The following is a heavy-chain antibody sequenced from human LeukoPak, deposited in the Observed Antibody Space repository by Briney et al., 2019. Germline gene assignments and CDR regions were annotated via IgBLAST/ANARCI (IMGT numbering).Heavy chain of an antibody. CDR3: ARDSVELKRRNWFDP. D-gene: IGHD1-1*01. CDR2: INPSGRSA. Sequence: GASVKLSCKASPYTFNKYYIHWVRQAPGQGLEWMGVINPSGRSASYAQRFQGRVTMTRDTSTSTVYMDLSSLTSEDTAVYYCARDSVELKRRNWFDPWGQGALVTVSS. CDR1: PYTFNKYY. V-gene: IGHV1-46*02. J-gene: IGHJ5*02.